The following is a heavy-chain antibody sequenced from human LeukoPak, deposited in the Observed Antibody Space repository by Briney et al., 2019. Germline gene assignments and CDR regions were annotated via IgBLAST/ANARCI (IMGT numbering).Heavy chain of an antibody. Sequence: GRSLRLSCAASGFTFSSYGMHWVRQAPGKGLEWVAVISYDGSNKYYADSVKGRFTISRDNSKNTLYLQMNSLRAEDTAVYYCARAHCSSTSCYKGGWFDPWGQGTLVTVSS. D-gene: IGHD2-2*02. J-gene: IGHJ5*02. CDR3: ARAHCSSTSCYKGGWFDP. CDR2: ISYDGSNK. CDR1: GFTFSSYG. V-gene: IGHV3-30*03.